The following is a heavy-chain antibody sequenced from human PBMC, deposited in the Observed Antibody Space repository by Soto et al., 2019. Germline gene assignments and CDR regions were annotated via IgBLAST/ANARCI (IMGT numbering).Heavy chain of an antibody. CDR1: GGSISSGDYY. J-gene: IGHJ4*02. D-gene: IGHD3-16*02. CDR3: ARERLSYRLYYFDY. V-gene: IGHV4-30-4*01. CDR2: IYYSGST. Sequence: PSETLSLTCTVSGGSISSGDYYWSWIRQPPGKGLEWIGYIYYSGSTYYNPSLKSRVTISVDTSKNQFSLKLSSVTAADTAVYYCARERLSYRLYYFDYWGQGTLVTVSS.